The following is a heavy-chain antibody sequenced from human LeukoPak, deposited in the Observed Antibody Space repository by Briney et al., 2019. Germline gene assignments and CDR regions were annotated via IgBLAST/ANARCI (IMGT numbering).Heavy chain of an antibody. CDR3: AREDTAAGYDY. D-gene: IGHD6-13*01. J-gene: IGHJ4*02. Sequence: ASVKVSCTASGYTFTGYYMHWVRQAPGQGLERMGWINPNSGGTNYAQKFQGWVTMTRDTSIGTAYMELSRLRSDDTAVYYCAREDTAAGYDYWGQGTLVTVSS. CDR2: INPNSGGT. V-gene: IGHV1-2*04. CDR1: GYTFTGYY.